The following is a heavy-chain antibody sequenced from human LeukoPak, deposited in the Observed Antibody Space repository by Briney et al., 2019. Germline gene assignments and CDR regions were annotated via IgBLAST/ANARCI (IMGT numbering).Heavy chain of an antibody. Sequence: PGGSLRLSCAASGFTVSSNYMSWVRQAPGKGLEWVSVIYSGGSTYYADSVKGRFTISRDNSKNTLYLQMNSLRAEDTAVYYCAKVTYYDILTPSGTYIDYWGQGTLVTVSS. J-gene: IGHJ4*02. V-gene: IGHV3-66*01. D-gene: IGHD3-9*01. CDR2: IYSGGST. CDR3: AKVTYYDILTPSGTYIDY. CDR1: GFTVSSNY.